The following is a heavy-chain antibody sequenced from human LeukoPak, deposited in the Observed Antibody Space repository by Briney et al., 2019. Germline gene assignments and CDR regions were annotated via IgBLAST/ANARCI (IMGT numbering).Heavy chain of an antibody. CDR1: GGSISSGDYY. V-gene: IGHV4-30-4*01. J-gene: IGHJ4*02. Sequence: SETLSLTCTVSGGSISSGDYYWSWIRQPPGKGLEWIGYIYYSGSTYYNPSLKSRVTISVDTSKNQFSLKLSSVTAADTAVYYCARSRPSQWLDRLDYWGQGTLVTVSS. D-gene: IGHD6-19*01. CDR2: IYYSGST. CDR3: ARSRPSQWLDRLDY.